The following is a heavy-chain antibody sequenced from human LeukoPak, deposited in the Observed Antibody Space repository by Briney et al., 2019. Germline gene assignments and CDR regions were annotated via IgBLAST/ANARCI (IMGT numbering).Heavy chain of an antibody. CDR3: ARGKRYCSSTSCYRRVYYYYTDV. D-gene: IGHD2-2*02. J-gene: IGHJ6*03. CDR1: GGSISSYY. V-gene: IGHV4-4*09. CDR2: TYTTGNT. Sequence: SETLSLTCNVSGGSISSYYWSWIRQPPGKGLEWIGYTYTTGNTNYNPSLKSRVTMSVDTSKNQFSLKLSSVTAADTAVYYCARGKRYCSSTSCYRRVYYYYTDVWGKGTTVTVSS.